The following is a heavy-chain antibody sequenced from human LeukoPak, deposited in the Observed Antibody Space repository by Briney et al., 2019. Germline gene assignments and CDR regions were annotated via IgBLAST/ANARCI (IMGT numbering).Heavy chain of an antibody. CDR2: IYYSGNT. CDR3: ARVGPWVNPDYYYYYMDV. J-gene: IGHJ6*03. D-gene: IGHD1-14*01. CDR1: GGSISSYY. Sequence: ASETLSLTCTVSGGSISSYYWNWIRQPPGKGLEWIAYIYYSGNTNYNPSLKSRVTISVDTSKNQFSLKLSSVTAADTAVYYCARVGPWVNPDYYYYYMDVWGKGTTVTVSS. V-gene: IGHV4-59*01.